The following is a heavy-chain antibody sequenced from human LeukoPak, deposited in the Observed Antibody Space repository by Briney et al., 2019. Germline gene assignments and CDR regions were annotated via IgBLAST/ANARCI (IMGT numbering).Heavy chain of an antibody. V-gene: IGHV4-59*01. CDR3: ARQLGATYYFDY. CDR1: GGSLSSYY. CDR2: IYHSGST. J-gene: IGHJ4*02. Sequence: SETLSLTCTVSGGSLSSYYWSWIRQPPGKGLEWIGYIYHSGSTNYNPSLKSRVTISVDTSKNQFSLKLSSVTAADTAVYYCARQLGATYYFDYWGQGTLVTVSS. D-gene: IGHD1-26*01.